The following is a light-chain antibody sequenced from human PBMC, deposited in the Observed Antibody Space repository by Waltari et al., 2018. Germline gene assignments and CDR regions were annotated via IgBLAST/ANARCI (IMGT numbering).Light chain of an antibody. CDR3: QQCNTDWT. Sequence: DIQMTQSPSTLSASIGDRVTITCRASQSISSWLAWYQQKPGKAPKLLIYKASNVESGVPSRFSGSGSGTEFTLTISSLQPEDFATYYCQQCNTDWTFGQGTKVEIK. CDR2: KAS. V-gene: IGKV1-5*03. CDR1: QSISSW. J-gene: IGKJ1*01.